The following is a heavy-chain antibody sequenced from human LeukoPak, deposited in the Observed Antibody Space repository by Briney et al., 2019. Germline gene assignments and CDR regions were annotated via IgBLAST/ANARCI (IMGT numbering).Heavy chain of an antibody. D-gene: IGHD6-13*01. CDR3: AVFSSRWSHRRFDF. V-gene: IGHV4-4*02. CDR2: IYHSGST. Sequence: SETLSLTCAVSGGSISSSNWWSWVRQPPGKGLEWIGEIYHSGSTNYNPSLKSRVTISVDKSKNQFSLKLSSVTAADTAVYYWAVFSSRWSHRRFDFWGQGTLVTVSS. J-gene: IGHJ4*02. CDR1: GGSISSSNW.